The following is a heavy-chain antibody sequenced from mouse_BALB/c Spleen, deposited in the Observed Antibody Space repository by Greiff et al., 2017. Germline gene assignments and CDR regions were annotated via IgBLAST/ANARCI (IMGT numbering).Heavy chain of an antibody. V-gene: IGHV5-6-5*01. D-gene: IGHD2-4*01. CDR1: GFTFSSYA. J-gene: IGHJ1*01. CDR2: ISSGGST. CDR3: ARGREDYDGYFDV. Sequence: EVKLMESGGDLVKPGGSLKLSCAASGFTFSSYAMSWVRQTPEKRLEWVASISSGGSTYYPDSVKGRFTISRDNARNILYLQMSSLRSEDTAMYYCARGREDYDGYFDVWGAGTTVTVSS.